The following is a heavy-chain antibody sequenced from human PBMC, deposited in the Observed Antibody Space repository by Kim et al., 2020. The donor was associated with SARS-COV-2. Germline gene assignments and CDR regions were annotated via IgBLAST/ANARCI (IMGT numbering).Heavy chain of an antibody. J-gene: IGHJ4*02. CDR3: AKDHPAFGWSTFEY. V-gene: IGHV3-23*01. D-gene: IGHD2-2*01. Sequence: YADSVRGRFTISGDTSTNTVDLQMDSLRAEDSALYYCAKDHPAFGWSTFEYWGQGTLVTVSS.